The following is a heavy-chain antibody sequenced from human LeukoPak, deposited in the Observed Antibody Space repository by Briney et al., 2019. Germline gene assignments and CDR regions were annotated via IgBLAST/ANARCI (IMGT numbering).Heavy chain of an antibody. CDR2: ISAYNGNT. V-gene: IGHV1-18*01. CDR3: ARDRLRYCSSTSCSPNDY. D-gene: IGHD2-2*01. Sequence: ASVTVSFQASGYTFTNYGISWVRQAPGQGREGMGWISAYNGNTNYAQKLQGRFTMTTDTSTSTAYMELRSLRSDDTAVYYCARDRLRYCSSTSCSPNDYWGQGTLVTVSS. CDR1: GYTFTNYG. J-gene: IGHJ4*02.